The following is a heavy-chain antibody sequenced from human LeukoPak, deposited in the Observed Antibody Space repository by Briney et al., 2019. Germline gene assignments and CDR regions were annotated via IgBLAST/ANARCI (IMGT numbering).Heavy chain of an antibody. CDR3: ARFNPSLIAARRLYYFDY. J-gene: IGHJ4*02. CDR1: GGSFSGYY. D-gene: IGHD6-6*01. Sequence: SETLSLTCAVYGGSFSGYYWSWIRQPPGKGLEWIGEINHSGSTNYNPSLKSRVTISVDTSKNQFSLKLSSVTAADTAVYYCARFNPSLIAARRLYYFDYWGQGTLVTVSS. V-gene: IGHV4-34*01. CDR2: INHSGST.